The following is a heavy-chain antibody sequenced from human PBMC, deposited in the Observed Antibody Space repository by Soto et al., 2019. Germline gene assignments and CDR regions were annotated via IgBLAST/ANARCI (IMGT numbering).Heavy chain of an antibody. Sequence: PSETLSLTCTVSGGSISSSSYYWGWIRQPPGKGLEWIGSIYYSGSTYYNPSLKSRVTISVDTSKNQFSLKLSSVTAADTAVYYCARQPSEGRYFDWLGPWFDPWGQGTLVTVSS. CDR2: IYYSGST. CDR3: ARQPSEGRYFDWLGPWFDP. J-gene: IGHJ5*02. CDR1: GGSISSSSYY. V-gene: IGHV4-39*01. D-gene: IGHD3-9*01.